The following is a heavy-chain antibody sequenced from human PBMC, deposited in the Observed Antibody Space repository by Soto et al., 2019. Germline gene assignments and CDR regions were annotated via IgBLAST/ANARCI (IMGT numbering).Heavy chain of an antibody. CDR2: IYYSGST. V-gene: IGHV4-39*01. D-gene: IGHD1-26*01. Sequence: SETLSLTCTVSGGSISSSSYYWGWIRQPPGKGLEWIGSIYYSGSTYYNPSLKSRVTISVDTSKNQFSLKLSSVTAADTAVYYCARQNFIVGATPIDYWGQGTLVTVSS. CDR1: GGSISSSSYY. CDR3: ARQNFIVGATPIDY. J-gene: IGHJ4*02.